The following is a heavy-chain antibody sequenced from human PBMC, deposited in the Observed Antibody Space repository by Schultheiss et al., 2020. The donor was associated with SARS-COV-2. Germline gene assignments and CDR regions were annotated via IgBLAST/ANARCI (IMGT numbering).Heavy chain of an antibody. CDR1: GYTFTSYG. D-gene: IGHD2-21*02. CDR3: ARVPYCGGDCENRAFDI. V-gene: IGHV1-18*01. CDR2: ISAYNGNT. Sequence: ASVKVSCKASGYTFTSYGISWVRQAPGQGLEWMGWISAYNGNTNYAQKFQGRVTMTRDTSTSTVYMELSSLRSEDTAVYYCARVPYCGGDCENRAFDIWGQGTMVTVSS. J-gene: IGHJ3*02.